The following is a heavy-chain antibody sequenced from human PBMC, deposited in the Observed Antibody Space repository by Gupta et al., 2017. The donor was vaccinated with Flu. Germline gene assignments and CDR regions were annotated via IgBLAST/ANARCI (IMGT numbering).Heavy chain of an antibody. V-gene: IGHV1-69*01. CDR2: IIPVFGTT. J-gene: IGHJ6*02. CDR3: ARLLDTVMVIPSPYYYYGMDV. Sequence: QVRLVQSGAEVKKPGSSVKVSCKTSGGTFSNYAFSWVRQAPGQGLEWMGGIIPVFGTTNYAPKFQGRVSITADESTRTAYMELSGLRSEDTAVYYCARLLDTVMVIPSPYYYYGMDVWGQGTTVTVSS. D-gene: IGHD5-18*01. CDR1: GGTFSNYA.